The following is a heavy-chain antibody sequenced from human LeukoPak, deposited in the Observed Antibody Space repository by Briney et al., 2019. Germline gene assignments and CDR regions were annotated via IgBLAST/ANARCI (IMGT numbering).Heavy chain of an antibody. J-gene: IGHJ5*02. V-gene: IGHV3-53*01. D-gene: IGHD3-16*01. CDR2: IYSGGST. CDR1: GFTVSSNY. CDR3: ARGGGFRNWFDP. Sequence: GGSLRLSCAASGFTVSSNYMSWVRQAPGKGLEWVSVIYSGGSTYYADSVKGRFTIPRDNSKNTLDLQMNSLRAEDTGVYYCARGGGFRNWFDPWGQGTLVTVSS.